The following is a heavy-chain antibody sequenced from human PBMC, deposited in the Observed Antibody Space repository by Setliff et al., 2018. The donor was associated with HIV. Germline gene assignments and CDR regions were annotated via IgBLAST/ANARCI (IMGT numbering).Heavy chain of an antibody. V-gene: IGHV4-59*01. J-gene: IGHJ4*02. CDR3: ARGAAQQLDY. CDR2: IYDSGST. Sequence: SETLSLTCTVSGDSISSYYWNWIRQPPGKGLEWIGYIYDSGSTNYNPSLKSRVTISVDTSRNQFSLKLSSVTAADTAVYFCARGAAQQLDYWGQGTLVTVSS. CDR1: GDSISSYY. D-gene: IGHD6-13*01.